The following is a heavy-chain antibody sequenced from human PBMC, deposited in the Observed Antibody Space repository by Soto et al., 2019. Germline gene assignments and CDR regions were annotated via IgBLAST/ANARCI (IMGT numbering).Heavy chain of an antibody. J-gene: IGHJ4*01. Sequence: ASVKVSCKASGYTFTSYAIHWVRQAPGQRLEWMGWINAGNGNTKYSQKFQGRVTITRDTSASTAYMELSSLRSEDTAVYYCARRRTLPTPLVFWGQRTSVTVSS. D-gene: IGHD2-15*01. CDR1: GYTFTSYA. V-gene: IGHV1-3*01. CDR3: ARRRTLPTPLVF. CDR2: INAGNGNT.